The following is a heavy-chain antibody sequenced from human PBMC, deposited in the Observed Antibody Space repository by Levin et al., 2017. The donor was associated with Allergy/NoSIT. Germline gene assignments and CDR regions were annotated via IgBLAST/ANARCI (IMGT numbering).Heavy chain of an antibody. D-gene: IGHD2-21*02. V-gene: IGHV4-34*01. CDR1: GGSLSDYF. CDR3: ARAWGRGDHFDH. Sequence: TTSETLSLTCAVYGGSLSDYFWIWIRQSPVKGLEWSGEIKYDGFTNYNPSLGSRVAISLDMSKNQFALKLSSVTAADTAVYYCARAWGRGDHFDHWGRGSPVTVSS. CDR2: IKYDGFT. J-gene: IGHJ4*02.